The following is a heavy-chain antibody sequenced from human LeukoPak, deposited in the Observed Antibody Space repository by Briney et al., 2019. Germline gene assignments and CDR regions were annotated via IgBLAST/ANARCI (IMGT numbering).Heavy chain of an antibody. CDR1: GFTFSSYW. D-gene: IGHD5-12*01. CDR2: INSDGSST. CDR3: ARGRKSGYSGYPDY. V-gene: IGHV3-74*01. Sequence: GGSLRLSCAASGFTFSSYWMHWVRQAPGKGLVWVSRINSDGSSTSYADSVKGRFTISRDNAKSTLYLQMNSLRAEDTAVYYCARGRKSGYSGYPDYWGQGTLVTVSS. J-gene: IGHJ4*02.